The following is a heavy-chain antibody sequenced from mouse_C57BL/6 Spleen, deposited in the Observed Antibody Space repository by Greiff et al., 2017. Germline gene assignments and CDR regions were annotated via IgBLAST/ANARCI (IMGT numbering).Heavy chain of an antibody. J-gene: IGHJ1*03. CDR1: GYTFTSYW. D-gene: IGHD2-3*01. CDR2: IDPSDSET. CDR3: ARRVYDGDWGYFDV. V-gene: IGHV1-52*01. Sequence: QVQLQQPGAELVRPGSSVKLSCTASGYTFTSYWMHWVQQRPIQGLEWIGNIDPSDSETNYNQKFKDKATLTVDKSYSTAYMQLSSLTSEDSAVYYCARRVYDGDWGYFDVWGTGTTVTVSS.